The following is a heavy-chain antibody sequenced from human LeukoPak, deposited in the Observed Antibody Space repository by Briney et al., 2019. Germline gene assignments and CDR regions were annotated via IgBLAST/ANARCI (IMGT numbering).Heavy chain of an antibody. D-gene: IGHD3-16*01. Sequence: VSVKVSCKASGYTFTSYAMHWVRQAPGQRLEWMGWSNAGNGNTKYSQEFQGRVTITRDTSTSTAYMELRSLRSDDTAVYYCAREGGWFDPWGQGTLVTVSS. CDR1: GYTFTSYA. V-gene: IGHV1-3*02. J-gene: IGHJ5*02. CDR3: AREGGWFDP. CDR2: SNAGNGNT.